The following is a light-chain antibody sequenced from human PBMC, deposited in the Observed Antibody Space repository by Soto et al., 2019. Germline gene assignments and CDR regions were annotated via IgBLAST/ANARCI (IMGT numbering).Light chain of an antibody. V-gene: IGKV3-20*01. CDR2: GAS. CDR3: QHRFT. CDR1: QSVSSSY. Sequence: EIVMTQSPGTLSLSPGERATLSCRASQSVSSSYLAWYQQKPGQAPRLLIYGASSRATGIPDRFSGSWSGTDFTLTISRLEPENFAVYYCQHRFTFGQGTKLEIK. J-gene: IGKJ2*01.